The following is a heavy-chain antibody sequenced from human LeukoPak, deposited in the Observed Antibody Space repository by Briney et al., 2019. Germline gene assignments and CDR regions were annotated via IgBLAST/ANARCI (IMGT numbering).Heavy chain of an antibody. CDR2: IYYSGST. D-gene: IGHD3-10*01. V-gene: IGHV4-59*01. Sequence: SETLSLTCTVSGGSISSYYWSWIRQPPGKGLEWIGYIYYSGSTYYNPSLRSRVTISVDTSKNQSSLKLSSVTAADTAVYYCARGGWFGESPFDYWGQGTLVTVSS. CDR1: GGSISSYY. CDR3: ARGGWFGESPFDY. J-gene: IGHJ4*02.